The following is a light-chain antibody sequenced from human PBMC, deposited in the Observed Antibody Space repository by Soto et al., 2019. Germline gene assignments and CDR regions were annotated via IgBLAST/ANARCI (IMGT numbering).Light chain of an antibody. CDR3: QQYNNWPPYT. CDR1: QSVSSS. CDR2: GAS. Sequence: EIVMTQSPGTLSVSPGERATLSCRASQSVSSSLAWYQQRPGQAPRLLIYGASTRATGVPARFSGSGSGTAFTLPITSLQSEDFAVYYCQQYNNWPPYTFGQGTKLQIK. J-gene: IGKJ2*01. V-gene: IGKV3-15*01.